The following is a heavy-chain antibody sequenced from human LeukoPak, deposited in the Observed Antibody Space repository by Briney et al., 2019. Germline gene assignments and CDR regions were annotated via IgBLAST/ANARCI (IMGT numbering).Heavy chain of an antibody. V-gene: IGHV1-2*02. Sequence: ASVKVSCKASGYTFTGYYMHWVRQAPGQGLEWMGWINPNSGGTNYAQKFQGRVTMTRDTSISTAYMELSRLRSDDTAVYYCAREPRRPPGYYGMDVWGQGTTVTVSS. J-gene: IGHJ6*02. CDR1: GYTFTGYY. CDR3: AREPRRPPGYYGMDV. D-gene: IGHD1-14*01. CDR2: INPNSGGT.